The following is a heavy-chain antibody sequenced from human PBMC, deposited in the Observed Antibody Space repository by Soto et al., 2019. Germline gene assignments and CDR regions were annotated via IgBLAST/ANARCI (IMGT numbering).Heavy chain of an antibody. D-gene: IGHD7-27*01. CDR2: IYYNGNT. Sequence: QVQLQESGPGLLKPSETLALTCTVSGGSISNHYWSWIRQPPGKGLEWIGYIYYNGNTNYNPPLKSRVTMSVDTSKNQISLKLSSVTASDTAVYYCTRANWYSEYWGQGTLVTGSS. CDR1: GGSISNHY. J-gene: IGHJ4*02. V-gene: IGHV4-59*11. CDR3: TRANWYSEY.